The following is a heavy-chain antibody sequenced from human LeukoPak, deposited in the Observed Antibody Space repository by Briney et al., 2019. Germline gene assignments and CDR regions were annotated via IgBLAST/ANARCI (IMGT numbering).Heavy chain of an antibody. CDR2: AYYSGSP. CDR1: GGSISSSSYY. V-gene: IGHV4-39*01. J-gene: IGHJ5*02. Sequence: PSETLSLTCTVSGGSISSSSYYWGWIRQSPGKGLELIGSAYYSGSPYYDPSLKSRVTISVDTSKNQFSLKLSSVTAADTAVYYCASHSAEYDILTGYHSYNSFDPWGQGILVTVSS. D-gene: IGHD3-9*01. CDR3: ASHSAEYDILTGYHSYNSFDP.